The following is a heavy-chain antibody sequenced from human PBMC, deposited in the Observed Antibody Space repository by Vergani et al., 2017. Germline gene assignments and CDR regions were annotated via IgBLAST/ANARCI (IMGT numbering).Heavy chain of an antibody. CDR1: GGSISSYY. CDR2: IYTSGST. CDR3: ARQVSDIVVVPAANWFDR. D-gene: IGHD2-2*01. Sequence: QVQLQESGPGLVKPSETLSLTCTVSGGSISSYYWSWIRQPAGQGLEWIGRIYTSGSTNYNPSLKSRVTISVDTSKNPFSLKLSSVTAADAAVYSCARQVSDIVVVPAANWFDRGDGGPLVTVS. V-gene: IGHV4-4*07. J-gene: IGHJ5*02.